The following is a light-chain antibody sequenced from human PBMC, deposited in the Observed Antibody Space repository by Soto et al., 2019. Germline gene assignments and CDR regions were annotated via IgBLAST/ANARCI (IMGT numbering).Light chain of an antibody. CDR3: QQRSNWPPDT. Sequence: EIVLTQSPATLSLSPGERATLSCRASQSVRNSLAWYQQKPGQAPRLLIFGASNRATGIPARFSGSGSGTDFTLTISSLEPEDFAVYYCQQRSNWPPDTFGQGTKLELK. CDR2: GAS. J-gene: IGKJ2*01. CDR1: QSVRNS. V-gene: IGKV3-11*01.